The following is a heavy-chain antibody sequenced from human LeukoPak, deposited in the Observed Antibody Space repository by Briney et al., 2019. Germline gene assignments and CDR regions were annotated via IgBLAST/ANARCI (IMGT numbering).Heavy chain of an antibody. CDR1: GGSISSSTYY. J-gene: IGHJ4*02. CDR2: MYYSGST. V-gene: IGHV4-39*01. CDR3: ARHVTYYYASGSYYKLPSFDC. Sequence: SETLSLTCTVSGGSISSSTYYWGWIRQPPGKGLEWIGSMYYSGSTYYNPSLKSRVTISVDTSKNQLSLKLSSVTAADTAVYYCARHVTYYYASGSYYKLPSFDCWGQGTLVTVSS. D-gene: IGHD3-10*01.